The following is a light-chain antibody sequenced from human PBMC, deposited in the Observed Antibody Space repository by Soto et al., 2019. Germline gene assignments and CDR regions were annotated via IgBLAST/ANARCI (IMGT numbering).Light chain of an antibody. CDR2: SAT. V-gene: IGKV1-39*01. CDR1: QNIFNY. J-gene: IGKJ2*01. CDR3: QQSYSAPLT. Sequence: DIQMTQSPSSLSASVGDRVTITCRASQNIFNYLNWYQQRPGKAPKFLIYSATSVQAGVPSRFSGSESGTEFTLTISSLQPEDSATYYCQQSYSAPLTFGKGTNLEIK.